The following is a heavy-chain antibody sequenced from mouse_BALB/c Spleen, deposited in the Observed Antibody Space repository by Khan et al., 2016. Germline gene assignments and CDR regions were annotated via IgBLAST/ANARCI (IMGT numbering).Heavy chain of an antibody. J-gene: IGHJ3*01. Sequence: QIQLVQSGPELKKPGETVKISCKASGYTFTNYGMNWVKQAPGKGLKWMGWINTNTGEPTYAEEFKGRFAFSLETSANTAHLQINNLKNEDMAIYFCARPEGYPAWFAYWGQGTLVTVSA. D-gene: IGHD2-2*01. CDR3: ARPEGYPAWFAY. CDR1: GYTFTNYG. V-gene: IGHV9-3*02. CDR2: INTNTGEP.